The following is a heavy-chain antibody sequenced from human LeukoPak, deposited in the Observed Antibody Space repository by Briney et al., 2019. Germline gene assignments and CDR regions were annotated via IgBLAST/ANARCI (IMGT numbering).Heavy chain of an antibody. D-gene: IGHD3-3*01. CDR2: IKYDGSEK. CDR1: GFTFNHYW. J-gene: IGHJ4*02. CDR3: AREMWRGFVDY. V-gene: IGHV3-7*01. Sequence: GGSLRLSCAASGFTFNHYWMSWVRQAPGKGLEWVANIKYDGSEKYYVDSVKGRFTISRDNAKNSLYLQMNSLRAEDTAVYYCAREMWRGFVDYWGQGTLVTVSS.